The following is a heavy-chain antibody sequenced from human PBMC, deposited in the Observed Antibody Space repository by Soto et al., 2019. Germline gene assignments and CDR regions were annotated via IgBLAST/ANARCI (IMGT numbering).Heavy chain of an antibody. V-gene: IGHV3-23*01. Sequence: PGGSLRLSCEASGFIFRTYAMSWVRQAPGKGLDWVSGINNGGGSTYYAESVRGRFTISRDNSKNTLDLQMNSLSAEDTAVYFCVKGSSGGRPYYFDVWGQGALVTVSS. D-gene: IGHD3-10*01. J-gene: IGHJ4*02. CDR3: VKGSSGGRPYYFDV. CDR2: INNGGGST. CDR1: GFIFRTYA.